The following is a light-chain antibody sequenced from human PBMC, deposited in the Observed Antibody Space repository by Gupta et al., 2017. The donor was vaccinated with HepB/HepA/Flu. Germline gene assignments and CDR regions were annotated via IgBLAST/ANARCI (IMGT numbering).Light chain of an antibody. CDR3: QQSYSTPFT. CDR2: AAS. CDR1: QSISNY. Sequence: DIHMTQSTSSLSASVGDRVTITCRASQSISNYLNWYLEKPGKAPKVLIYAASSLQSGVPSRFSGSGSGTDFTLTISSLQAEDFGTYFYQQSYSTPFTFGPGTKVEIK. V-gene: IGKV1-39*01. J-gene: IGKJ3*01.